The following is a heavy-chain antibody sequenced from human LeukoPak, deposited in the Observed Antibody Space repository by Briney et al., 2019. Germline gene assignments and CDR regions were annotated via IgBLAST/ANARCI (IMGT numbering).Heavy chain of an antibody. D-gene: IGHD6-6*01. CDR1: GFTFSSYA. Sequence: HPGGSLRLSCAASGFTFSSYAMSWVRQAPGKGLEWASAISGSGGSTYYADSVKGRFTISRDNSKNTLYLQMNSLRAEDTAVYYCAPKDSYSSYSWFDPWGQGTLVTVSS. V-gene: IGHV3-23*01. CDR3: APKDSYSSYSWFDP. J-gene: IGHJ5*02. CDR2: ISGSGGST.